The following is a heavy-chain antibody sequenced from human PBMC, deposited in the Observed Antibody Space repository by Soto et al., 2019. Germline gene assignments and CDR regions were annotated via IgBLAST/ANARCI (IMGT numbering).Heavy chain of an antibody. CDR2: IYYSGST. CDR1: CGSVSSGSYY. J-gene: IGHJ5*02. V-gene: IGHV4-61*01. CDR3: ARELHSVGATTSRVRWFDP. D-gene: IGHD1-26*01. Sequence: SETLSLTCTVSCGSVSSGSYYWSWIRQPPGKGLEWIGYIYYSGSTNYNPSLKSRVTISVDTSKNQFSLKLSSVTAADTAVYYCARELHSVGATTSRVRWFDPWGQGTLVTVSS.